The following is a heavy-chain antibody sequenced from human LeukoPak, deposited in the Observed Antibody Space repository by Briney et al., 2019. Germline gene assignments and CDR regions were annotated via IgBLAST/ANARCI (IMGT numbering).Heavy chain of an antibody. V-gene: IGHV3-73*01. CDR3: TSGIAGKIWDY. CDR1: GFTFSGSA. Sequence: GGSLRLSCAASGFTFSGSAMHWVRQASGKGLEWVGRIRSKANSYATAYAASVKGRFTISRDDSKNTAYLQMNSLKTEDTAVYYCTSGIAGKIWDYWGQGTLVTASS. J-gene: IGHJ4*02. D-gene: IGHD6-13*01. CDR2: IRSKANSYAT.